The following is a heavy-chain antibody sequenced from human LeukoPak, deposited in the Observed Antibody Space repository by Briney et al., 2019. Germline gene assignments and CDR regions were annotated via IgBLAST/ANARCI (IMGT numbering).Heavy chain of an antibody. D-gene: IGHD5-18*01. J-gene: IGHJ3*02. Sequence: GGSLRLSCAASGFTVSSNYMSWVRQAPGKGLEWVSVIYSGGSTYYADSVKGRFTISRDNSKNTLYLQMNSLRAEDTAVYYCASSGIQLWLPVAFDIWGQGTMVTVSS. CDR3: ASSGIQLWLPVAFDI. CDR2: IYSGGST. V-gene: IGHV3-66*02. CDR1: GFTVSSNY.